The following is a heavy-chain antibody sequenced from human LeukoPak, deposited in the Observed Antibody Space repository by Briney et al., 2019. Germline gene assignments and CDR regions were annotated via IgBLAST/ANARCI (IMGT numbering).Heavy chain of an antibody. CDR1: GYTSSIYD. D-gene: IGHD3-10*01. CDR2: MNPNSGNT. CDR3: ARVSYGSGRSDY. V-gene: IGHV1-8*01. Sequence: ASVKVSCKASGYTSSIYDINWVRQATGQGLEWMGWMNPNSGNTGYAQKFQGRVTMTRNTSISTAYMELSSLRSEDTAVYYCARVSYGSGRSDYWGQGTLVTVSS. J-gene: IGHJ4*02.